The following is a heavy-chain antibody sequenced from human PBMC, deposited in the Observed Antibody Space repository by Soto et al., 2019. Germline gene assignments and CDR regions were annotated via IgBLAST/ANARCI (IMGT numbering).Heavy chain of an antibody. D-gene: IGHD2-15*01. CDR1: GFIVSDTY. J-gene: IGHJ3*02. V-gene: IGHV3-66*01. CDR3: AREPRYCRGGSCSITGDAYDI. CDR2: ISNRGDT. Sequence: EVQLVESGGGLVQPGGSLRLSCTASGFIVSDTYVNWVRQAPGKGLEWVSFISNRGDTHYADSVRGRFSLSRDISDNTLHLQMNNLRVEDTAVYYCAREPRYCRGGSCSITGDAYDIWCQGTMVTVSS.